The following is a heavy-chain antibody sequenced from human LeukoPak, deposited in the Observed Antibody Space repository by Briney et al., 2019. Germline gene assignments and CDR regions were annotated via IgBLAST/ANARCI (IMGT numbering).Heavy chain of an antibody. J-gene: IGHJ4*02. D-gene: IGHD1-20*01. CDR1: GYTFTSYY. V-gene: IGHV1-46*01. CDR3: ARDRKGMYNWNTGRGFDY. Sequence: ASVTVSCTASGYTFTSYYMHWVRQAPGQGLEWMGIINPSGGSTSYAQKFQGRVTMTRDTSTSTVYMELSSLRSEDTAVYYCARDRKGMYNWNTGRGFDYWGQGTLVTVSS. CDR2: INPSGGST.